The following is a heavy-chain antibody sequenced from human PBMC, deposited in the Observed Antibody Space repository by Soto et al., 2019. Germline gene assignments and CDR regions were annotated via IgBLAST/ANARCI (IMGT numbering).Heavy chain of an antibody. J-gene: IGHJ4*02. CDR3: ALRSMAVVPEY. Sequence: QVQLQEAGPGLVKPSETLSLTCAVSGDSISSYYCMWIRQPPGKGLESIGYLYYGRSANYNPSLKSRVTLSGDTSTNQCSLTLSSMAAADTAVYYCALRSMAVVPEYWGQGTLVTVSS. D-gene: IGHD3-22*01. V-gene: IGHV4-59*01. CDR1: GDSISSYY. CDR2: LYYGRSA.